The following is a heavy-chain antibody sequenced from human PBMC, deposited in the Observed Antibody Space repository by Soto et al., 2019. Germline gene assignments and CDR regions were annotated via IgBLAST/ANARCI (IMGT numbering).Heavy chain of an antibody. CDR3: ARVSGNGGYPPRYYYYYGMDV. D-gene: IGHD2-15*01. CDR1: GYTFTSYA. Sequence: GASVKVSCKASGYTFTSYAMHWVRQAPGQRLEWMGWINAGNGNTKYSQKFQGRVTITRDTSASTAYMELSSLRSEDTAVYYCARVSGNGGYPPRYYYYYGMDVWGQGTTVTVSS. CDR2: INAGNGNT. J-gene: IGHJ6*02. V-gene: IGHV1-3*01.